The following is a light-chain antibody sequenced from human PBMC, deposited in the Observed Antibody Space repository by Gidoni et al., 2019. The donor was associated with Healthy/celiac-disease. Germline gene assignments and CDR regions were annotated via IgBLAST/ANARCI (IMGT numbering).Light chain of an antibody. CDR2: GAS. J-gene: IGKJ1*01. CDR3: QQYGSSPWT. Sequence: EIVLTQSPGTLSLSPGERATLSCRASRSVSSTYLAWYQQKPGQAPRLLIYGASSRATGIPDRISGSGSGTDFTLTISRLEPEDFAVYYCQQYGSSPWTFGQXTKVEIK. V-gene: IGKV3-20*01. CDR1: RSVSSTY.